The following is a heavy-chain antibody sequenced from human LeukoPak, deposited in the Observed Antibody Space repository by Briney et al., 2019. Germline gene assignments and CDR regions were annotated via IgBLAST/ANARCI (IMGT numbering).Heavy chain of an antibody. J-gene: IGHJ6*03. Sequence: SETLSLTCTVSGGSISSYYWSWIRQPPGKGLEWIGYIYYSGSTNYNPSLKSRVTISVDTSKNQFSLKLSSVTAADTTVYYCARGEGGSGSYSYYYYYMDVWGKGTTVTVSS. D-gene: IGHD3-10*01. CDR2: IYYSGST. CDR3: ARGEGGSGSYSYYYYYMDV. CDR1: GGSISSYY. V-gene: IGHV4-59*01.